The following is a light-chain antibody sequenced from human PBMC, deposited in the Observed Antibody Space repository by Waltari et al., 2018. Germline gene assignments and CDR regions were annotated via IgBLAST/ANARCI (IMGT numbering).Light chain of an antibody. CDR1: QAFANS. CDR2: GVS. V-gene: IGKV1-NL1*01. Sequence: DIQLTQSPSSLSATLGDRVTITYRSSQAFANSLAWFQQKPGQAPRLLVYGVSTLYDGVPSRFSGSRSGTDFFLTITNLQPDDFAVYYCQQFYETPRSFGQGTRL. CDR3: QQFYETPRS. J-gene: IGKJ2*01.